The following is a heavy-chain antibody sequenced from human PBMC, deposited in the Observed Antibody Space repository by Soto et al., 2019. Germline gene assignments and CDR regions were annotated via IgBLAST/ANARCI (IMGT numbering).Heavy chain of an antibody. D-gene: IGHD4-17*01. CDR1: GGTFSSYA. CDR2: IIPIFGTA. V-gene: IGHV1-69*13. CDR3: ASVTLTTEVTPWTNYYFDY. J-gene: IGHJ4*02. Sequence: SVKVSCKASGGTFSSYAISWVRQAPGQGLEWMGGIIPIFGTANYAQKFQGRVTITADESTSTAYMELSSLRSEDTAVYYCASVTLTTEVTPWTNYYFDYWGQGTLVTVSS.